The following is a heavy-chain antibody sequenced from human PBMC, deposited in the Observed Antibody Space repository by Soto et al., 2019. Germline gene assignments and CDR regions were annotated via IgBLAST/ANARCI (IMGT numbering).Heavy chain of an antibody. J-gene: IGHJ4*02. CDR3: ARGGVQRYPGKTDFFDF. Sequence: QVQLQESGPGLVKPSHTLSLICTVSGASINSDDYICNWVRQTPGKGLDWIGSISYSGTTYYSPCLQSLLAMSVDASKNQVSLNLNSVAAADTAAYYCARGGVQRYPGKTDFFDFWGQGALVTVSS. CDR1: GASINSDDYI. CDR2: ISYSGTT. D-gene: IGHD3-9*01. V-gene: IGHV4-30-4*01.